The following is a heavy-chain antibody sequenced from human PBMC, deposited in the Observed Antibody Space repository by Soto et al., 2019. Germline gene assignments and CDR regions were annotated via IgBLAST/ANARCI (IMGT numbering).Heavy chain of an antibody. CDR1: GFSIRHYW. J-gene: IGHJ6*01. D-gene: IGHD3-10*01. CDR3: ANTWV. V-gene: IGHV3-7*05. Sequence: EEQVVESGGGLVQPGGSLRLSCAASGFSIRHYWMSWVRQAPGKGLEWVANTKEDGSEQNYVDSLKGRFTISRDNAKNSLYLQMNSLRADDTAVYYCANTWVRGLGTTVTVSS. CDR2: TKEDGSEQ.